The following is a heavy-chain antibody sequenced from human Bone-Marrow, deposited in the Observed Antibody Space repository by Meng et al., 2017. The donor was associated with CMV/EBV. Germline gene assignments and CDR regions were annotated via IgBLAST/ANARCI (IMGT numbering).Heavy chain of an antibody. CDR1: GFTFSDYY. Sequence: GGSLRLSCAASGFTFSDYYMTWIRQTPGKGLEWISYISSGGYLKYYADSLKGRFTISRDNAKNSVYLQMNSLRGEDMAVYYCARVGVSIPAPIGHYYGMDVWGQGTTVTVSS. J-gene: IGHJ6*02. V-gene: IGHV3-11*04. CDR3: ARVGVSIPAPIGHYYGMDV. CDR2: ISSGGYLK. D-gene: IGHD2-2*01.